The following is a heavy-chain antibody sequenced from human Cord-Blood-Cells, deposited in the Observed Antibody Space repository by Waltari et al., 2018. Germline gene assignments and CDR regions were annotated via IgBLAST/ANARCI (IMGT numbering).Heavy chain of an antibody. J-gene: IGHJ6*02. CDR2: IYYSGST. CDR1: GGSISSSSYS. D-gene: IGHD2-8*01. Sequence: QLQLQESGPGLVKPSETLSLTCTVSGGSISSSSYSWGWIRQPPGKGLEGIGSIYYSGSTYYNPSLKSRVTISVDTSKNQFSLKLSSVTAADTAVYYCARRCRYYYYGMDVWGQGTTVTVSS. V-gene: IGHV4-39*01. CDR3: ARRCRYYYYGMDV.